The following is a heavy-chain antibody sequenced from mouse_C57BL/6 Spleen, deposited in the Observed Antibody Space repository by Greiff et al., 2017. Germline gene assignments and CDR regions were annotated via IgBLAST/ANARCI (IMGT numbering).Heavy chain of an antibody. J-gene: IGHJ2*01. V-gene: IGHV5-9*01. CDR2: ISGGGGNT. Sequence: EVQVVESGGGLVKPGGSLKLSCAASGFTFSSYTMSWVRQTPEKRLEWVATISGGGGNTYYPDSVKGRFTISRDNAKKTLYLQMSSLRSEDTALYYCARRDRGNFYFDYWGQGTTLTVSS. CDR1: GFTFSSYT. D-gene: IGHD2-1*01. CDR3: ARRDRGNFYFDY.